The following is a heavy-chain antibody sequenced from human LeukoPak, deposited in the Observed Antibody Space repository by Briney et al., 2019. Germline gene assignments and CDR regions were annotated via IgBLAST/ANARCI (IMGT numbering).Heavy chain of an antibody. CDR3: AKDRQYCSGGSCYYADTAMVLDY. V-gene: IGHV3-23*01. J-gene: IGHJ4*02. Sequence: GGSLRLSCAASGFTFSNYAMSWVRQAPGKGLEWVSVISGSGGITYYADSVKGRFTISRDNSKNTLYLQMNSLRAEDTAVYYCAKDRQYCSGGSCYYADTAMVLDYWGQGTLVTVSS. CDR1: GFTFSNYA. CDR2: ISGSGGIT. D-gene: IGHD2-15*01.